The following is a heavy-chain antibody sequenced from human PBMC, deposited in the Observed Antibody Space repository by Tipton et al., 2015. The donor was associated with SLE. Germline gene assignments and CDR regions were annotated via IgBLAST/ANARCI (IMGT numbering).Heavy chain of an antibody. CDR2: VYDIEFT. CDR3: AKDRDNSGFFFPWFWFDP. Sequence: TLSLTCTVSGASISSYYWSWIRQPPGKGLEWIGYVYDIEFTNYNPSLKSRVTISLDTSKNQFSLKLSSVTAADTAVYYCAKDRDNSGFFFPWFWFDPWGQGTLVTVSS. J-gene: IGHJ5*02. V-gene: IGHV4-59*01. D-gene: IGHD3-22*01. CDR1: GASISSYY.